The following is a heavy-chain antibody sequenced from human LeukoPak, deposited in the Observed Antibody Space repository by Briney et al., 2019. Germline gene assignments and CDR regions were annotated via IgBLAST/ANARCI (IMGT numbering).Heavy chain of an antibody. CDR1: GFTFSSYS. Sequence: PGGSLRLSCAASGFTFSSYSMNWVRQAPGKGLEWVSSISSSSSYIYYADSVKGRFTISRDNAKNSLYLQMNSLRAEDTAVYYCARGRSSTSFHYLDYWGQGTLVTVSS. D-gene: IGHD2-2*01. CDR3: ARGRSSTSFHYLDY. J-gene: IGHJ4*02. CDR2: ISSSSSYI. V-gene: IGHV3-21*01.